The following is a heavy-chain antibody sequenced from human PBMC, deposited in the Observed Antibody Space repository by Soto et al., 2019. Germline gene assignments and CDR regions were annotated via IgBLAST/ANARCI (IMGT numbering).Heavy chain of an antibody. D-gene: IGHD6-13*01. CDR2: INAGNGNT. CDR3: ARLPRIAAAGDYYGMDV. V-gene: IGHV1-3*01. CDR1: GYTFTSYA. J-gene: IGHJ6*02. Sequence: ASVKVSCKASGYTFTSYAMHWVRQAHGQRLEWMGWINAGNGNTKYSQKFQGRVTITRDTSASTAYMELTSLRSEDTAVYYCARLPRIAAAGDYYGMDVWGQGTTVTVSS.